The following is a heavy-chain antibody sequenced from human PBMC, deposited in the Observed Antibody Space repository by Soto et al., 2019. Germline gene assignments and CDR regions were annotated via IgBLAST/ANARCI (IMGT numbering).Heavy chain of an antibody. Sequence: SVKVSCKVSGGAFTNYSLNWVRHAPGQGLEWLGGIIPLHNTSNYSLKLLGRGSVTADISSNTVYMHLSGLTSDDTATYYCAIWSNWNPLYYRGMDVWGQGTTVTVSS. J-gene: IGHJ6*02. CDR1: GGAFTNYS. CDR3: AIWSNWNPLYYRGMDV. D-gene: IGHD1-20*01. V-gene: IGHV1-69*08. CDR2: IIPLHNTS.